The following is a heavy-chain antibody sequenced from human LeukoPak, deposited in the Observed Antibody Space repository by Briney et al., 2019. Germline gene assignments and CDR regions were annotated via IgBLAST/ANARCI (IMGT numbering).Heavy chain of an antibody. CDR2: INPSGGST. V-gene: IGHV1-46*01. D-gene: IGHD2-2*01. CDR3: ARTYCSSTSCYDAFDI. Sequence: ASVTVSCKASGYTFTSYYMHWVRQAPGQGLEWMGIINPSGGSTSYAQKFQGRVTMTRDMSTSTVYMELSSLRSEDTAVYYCARTYCSSTSCYDAFDIWGQGTMVTVSS. J-gene: IGHJ3*02. CDR1: GYTFTSYY.